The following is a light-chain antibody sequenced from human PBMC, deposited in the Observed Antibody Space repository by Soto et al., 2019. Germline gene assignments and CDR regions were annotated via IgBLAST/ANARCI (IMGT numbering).Light chain of an antibody. Sequence: DIQMTQSPSSLSASVGDRVTITCRASQSISSYLNWYQQKPRKAPKLLIYAASSLQSGVPSRFSGSGSGSDFTLTISSLQPEDFATYYCQQYNSNPYTFGQGTKLEIK. CDR1: QSISSY. CDR2: AAS. V-gene: IGKV1-39*01. CDR3: QQYNSNPYT. J-gene: IGKJ2*01.